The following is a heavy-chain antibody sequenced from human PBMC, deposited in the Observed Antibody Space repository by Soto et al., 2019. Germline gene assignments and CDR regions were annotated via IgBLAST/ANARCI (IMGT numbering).Heavy chain of an antibody. CDR3: ARDGRLDYDSSGRPGDIGWLDYYYGMDV. CDR1: GFTFSSYS. J-gene: IGHJ6*02. V-gene: IGHV3-21*01. D-gene: IGHD3-22*01. Sequence: GGSLRLSCAASGFTFSSYSMNWVRQAPGKGLEWVSSISSSSSYIYYADSVKGRFTISRDNAKNSLYLQMNSLRAEDTAVYYCARDGRLDYDSSGRPGDIGWLDYYYGMDVWGQGTTVTVSS. CDR2: ISSSSSYI.